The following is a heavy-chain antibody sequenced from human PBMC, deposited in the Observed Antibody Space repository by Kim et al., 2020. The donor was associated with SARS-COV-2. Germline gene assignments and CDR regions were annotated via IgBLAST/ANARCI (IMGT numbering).Heavy chain of an antibody. V-gene: IGHV4-59*13. CDR3: ARDHIVGASWFDP. CDR2: IYYSGST. J-gene: IGHJ5*02. D-gene: IGHD1-26*01. CDR1: GGSISSYY. Sequence: SETLSLTCTVSGGSISSYYWSWIRQPPGKGLEWIGYIYYSGSTNDNPSLKSRVTISVDTSKNQFSLKLSSVTAADTAVYYCARDHIVGASWFDPWGQGTRVTVSS.